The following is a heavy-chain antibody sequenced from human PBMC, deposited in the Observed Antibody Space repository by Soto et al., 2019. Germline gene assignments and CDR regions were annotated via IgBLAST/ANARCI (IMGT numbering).Heavy chain of an antibody. V-gene: IGHV3-33*01. J-gene: IGHJ4*02. Sequence: GGSLRLSCAASGFTFSYYGMHWVRQAPGKGLEWVAVIWHEGINKDYADAVKGRFTISRDNSKNTLYLQMNSLRVEDTAVYYCARDRETRFDYCGQGPLVTVSS. CDR2: IWHEGINK. CDR3: ARDRETRFDY. CDR1: GFTFSYYG.